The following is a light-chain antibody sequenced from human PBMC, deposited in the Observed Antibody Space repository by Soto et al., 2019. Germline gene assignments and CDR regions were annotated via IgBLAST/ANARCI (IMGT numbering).Light chain of an antibody. V-gene: IGKV3-20*01. Sequence: EIVLTQSPGTLSLSPGERATLSCRASQSVSSSYLAWYQQKPGQAPRLLIYGASSRATGIPDRFSGSGSGTDFTLTISRREPKDFAVYYCQQYGSPPPWPFGQGTKVDI. CDR3: QQYGSPPPWP. J-gene: IGKJ1*01. CDR1: QSVSSSY. CDR2: GAS.